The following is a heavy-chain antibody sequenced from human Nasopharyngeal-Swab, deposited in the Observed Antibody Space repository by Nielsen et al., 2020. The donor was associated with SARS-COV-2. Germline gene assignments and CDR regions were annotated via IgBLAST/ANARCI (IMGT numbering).Heavy chain of an antibody. Sequence: SETLSLTCTVSGGSISSGGYYWSWIRQHPGKGLEWIGYIYYSGSTYYNPSLKSRVSISADTSKNQFSLKLSPVTAADTAVYYCARLNNDAFDIWGQGTMVTVSS. D-gene: IGHD2/OR15-2a*01. CDR1: GGSISSGGYY. CDR3: ARLNNDAFDI. V-gene: IGHV4-61*08. J-gene: IGHJ3*02. CDR2: IYYSGST.